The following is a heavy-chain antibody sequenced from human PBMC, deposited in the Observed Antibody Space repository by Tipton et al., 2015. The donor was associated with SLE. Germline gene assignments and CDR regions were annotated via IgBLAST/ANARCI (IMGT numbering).Heavy chain of an antibody. CDR1: GDSMSSGSFS. J-gene: IGHJ4*02. D-gene: IGHD1-1*01. V-gene: IGHV4-61*02. CDR3: ARDNDRTSSYDS. Sequence: LRFSCSVSGDSMSSGSFSWSWIRQPAGKGLEWIGRLSTNGRGNYNPSLKSRVTILIDTSNNQFSLTLRSVTAADTAMYYCARDNDRTSSYDSWGQGILVTVSS. CDR2: LSTNGRG.